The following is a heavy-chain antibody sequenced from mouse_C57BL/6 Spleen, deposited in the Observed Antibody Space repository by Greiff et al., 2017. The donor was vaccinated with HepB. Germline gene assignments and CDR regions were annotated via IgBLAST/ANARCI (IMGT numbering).Heavy chain of an antibody. J-gene: IGHJ3*01. V-gene: IGHV1-64*01. CDR1: GYTFPRYW. Sequence: QVQLQQPGAELVKPGASVKLSCKASGYTFPRYWLHWVKQRPGQGLEWIGMIHPNSGSTNYNEKFKSKATLTVATSSSTAYMQLSSLTSEDSAVYYWARGGYGSSSSPEFAYWGEGTLVTVSA. CDR2: IHPNSGST. CDR3: ARGGYGSSSSPEFAY. D-gene: IGHD1-1*01.